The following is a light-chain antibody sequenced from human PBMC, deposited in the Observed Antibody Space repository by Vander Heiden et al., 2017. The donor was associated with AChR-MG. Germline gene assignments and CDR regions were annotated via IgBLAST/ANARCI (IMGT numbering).Light chain of an antibody. Sequence: SYALTQPPSLSVSSGQTARITCTGDAFPKEYAYWYQQKAGQAPVLVIYKDYERRPGIPERFSGSRSGTTATLTISGVQAEDEADYYCQSTDSGGTYRLFGGGTKLTVL. CDR1: AFPKEY. J-gene: IGLJ3*02. CDR2: KDY. CDR3: QSTDSGGTYRL. V-gene: IGLV3-25*03.